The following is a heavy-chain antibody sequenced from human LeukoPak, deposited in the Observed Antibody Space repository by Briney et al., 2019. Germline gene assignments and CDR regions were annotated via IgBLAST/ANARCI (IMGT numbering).Heavy chain of an antibody. J-gene: IGHJ4*02. CDR2: IIPIFGTA. CDR1: GYTLTELS. V-gene: IGHV1-69*13. Sequence: GASVKVSCKVSGYTLTELSMHWVRQAPGKGLEWMGGIIPIFGTANYAQKFQGRVTITADESTSTAYMELSSLRSEDTAVYYCARPNYYDSSGYDFDYWGQGTLVTVSS. D-gene: IGHD3-22*01. CDR3: ARPNYYDSSGYDFDY.